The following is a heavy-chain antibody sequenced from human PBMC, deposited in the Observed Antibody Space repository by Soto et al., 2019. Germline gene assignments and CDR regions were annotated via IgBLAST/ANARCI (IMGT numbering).Heavy chain of an antibody. D-gene: IGHD3-10*01. J-gene: IGHJ4*02. CDR3: ATSYCSGSAHFDY. CDR2: IIPILRMA. CDR1: GGTFTSYT. V-gene: IGHV1-69*02. Sequence: QVQLVQSGAEVKMPGSSVKVSCTASGGTFTSYTFSWVRQVPGQGLEWMGRIIPILRMADFAQKLQGRVTVNADESTSTVYMKLSSLISEDTAVYYCATSYCSGSAHFDYWGQGTLVTVS.